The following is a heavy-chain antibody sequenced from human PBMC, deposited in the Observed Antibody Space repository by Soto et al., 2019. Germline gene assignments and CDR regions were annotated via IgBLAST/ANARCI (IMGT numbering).Heavy chain of an antibody. J-gene: IGHJ3*02. CDR1: GCSGTSVDYY. V-gene: IGHV4-30-4*08. D-gene: IGHD2-2*01. CDR2: IYYSGTT. Sequence: QVHLEESGPRLVKPSQTLSLMCTVSGCSGTSVDYYWSWIRQSPGKGLEWIGYIYYSGTTYYNPSLRSRITIAIDPSENQFSLRLSSVTAADAAVYYCAGAPYRGSNSRGAFDIWGQGTMVTISS. CDR3: AGAPYRGSNSRGAFDI.